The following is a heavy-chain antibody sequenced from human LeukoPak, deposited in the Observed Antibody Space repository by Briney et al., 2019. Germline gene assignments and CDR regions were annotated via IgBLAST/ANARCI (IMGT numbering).Heavy chain of an antibody. CDR1: GYTFTSYG. D-gene: IGHD3-22*01. V-gene: IGHV1-18*01. CDR3: ARYYYASSGYPGPFDY. Sequence: GASVKVSCKASGYTFTSYGISWVRQAPGQGLEWMGWISAYNGNTNYAQKLQGRVTMTTDTSTSTASMGLRSLRSDDTAVYYCARYYYASSGYPGPFDYWGQGTLVTVSS. CDR2: ISAYNGNT. J-gene: IGHJ4*02.